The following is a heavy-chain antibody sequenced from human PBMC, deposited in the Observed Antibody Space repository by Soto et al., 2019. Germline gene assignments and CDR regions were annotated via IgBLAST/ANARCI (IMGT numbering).Heavy chain of an antibody. CDR2: MNAKRGDT. Sequence: QAHLEQSGAEVKRPGASVKVSCKASGYTFSDFDINWLRQASGQGPEWMGWMNAKRGDTFFAQRFQGKFNMTWDTSLSTAYLEVGSLTSDDTVMYYCARGNPFNYAGFDVWGQGTTVAVSS. CDR1: GYTFSDFD. V-gene: IGHV1-8*01. D-gene: IGHD3-16*01. CDR3: ARGNPFNYAGFDV. J-gene: IGHJ6*02.